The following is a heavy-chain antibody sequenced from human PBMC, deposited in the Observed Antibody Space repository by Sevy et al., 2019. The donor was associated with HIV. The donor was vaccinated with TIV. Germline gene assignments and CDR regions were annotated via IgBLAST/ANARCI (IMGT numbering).Heavy chain of an antibody. CDR3: ATPRGTDWYEGAGGYFDL. D-gene: IGHD6-19*01. CDR1: GGSIRINSYY. J-gene: IGHJ2*01. CDR2: IYNTGST. Sequence: SETLPLTCTVSGGSIRINSYYWGWVRQPPGKGLEWIGSIYNTGSTSYNPSLKSRVTISVDTSKNNFSLRLTSVTAADTAVYYCATPRGTDWYEGAGGYFDLWGRGTLVTVSS. V-gene: IGHV4-39*02.